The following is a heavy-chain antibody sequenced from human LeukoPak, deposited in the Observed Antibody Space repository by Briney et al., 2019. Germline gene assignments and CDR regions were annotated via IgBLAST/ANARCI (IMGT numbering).Heavy chain of an antibody. CDR2: ISWNSGSI. Sequence: GRSLRLSCAASGFTFDDYAMHWVRQAPGKGLEWVSGISWNSGSIGYADSVKGRFTISRDNSKNTLYLQMNSLRAEDTAVYYCAKDLVTAGPGESWGQGTLVTVSS. J-gene: IGHJ4*02. CDR1: GFTFDDYA. CDR3: AKDLVTAGPGES. D-gene: IGHD2-21*02. V-gene: IGHV3-9*01.